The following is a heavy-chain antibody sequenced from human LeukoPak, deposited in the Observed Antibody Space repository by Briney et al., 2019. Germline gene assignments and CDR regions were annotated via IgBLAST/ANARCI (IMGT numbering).Heavy chain of an antibody. V-gene: IGHV4-38-2*01. Sequence: SETLSHTCAVSGYSISSGYYWGWIRQPPGKGLEWIGSIYHSGSTFYNPSLTSRVTISVDTSKNQLSLKLSSVTAADTAVYYCARGSWSFDYWGQGTLVTVSS. CDR3: ARGSWSFDY. D-gene: IGHD6-13*01. CDR2: IYHSGST. CDR1: GYSISSGYY. J-gene: IGHJ4*02.